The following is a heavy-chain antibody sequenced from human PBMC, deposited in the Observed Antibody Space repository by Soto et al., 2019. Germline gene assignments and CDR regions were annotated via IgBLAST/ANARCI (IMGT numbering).Heavy chain of an antibody. CDR2: FDPEDGET. CDR3: ARVYWVPANPYYYYGMDV. V-gene: IGHV1-24*01. D-gene: IGHD2-15*01. CDR1: GYTLTELS. J-gene: IGHJ6*02. Sequence: ASVKVSCKVSGYTLTELSMHWVRQAPGKGLEWMGGFDPEDGETIYAQKFQGRATMTEDTSTDTAYMELSSLRSEDTAVYYCARVYWVPANPYYYYGMDVWGQGTTVTVSS.